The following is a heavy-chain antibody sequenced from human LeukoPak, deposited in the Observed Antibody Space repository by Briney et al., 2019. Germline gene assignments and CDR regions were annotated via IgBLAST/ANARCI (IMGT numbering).Heavy chain of an antibody. J-gene: IGHJ3*02. D-gene: IGHD1-26*01. Sequence: GESLKISCEVSGYRFSSYWITWVRQVPGKGLEWMGTIGPSDSYTNHSPSFQGHVTISTDKSSSTAYLHWSSLKASDTAIYYCARRLSGGSYPLFLDAFDIWGQGTKVTVSS. CDR3: ARRLSGGSYPLFLDAFDI. V-gene: IGHV5-10-1*01. CDR1: GYRFSSYW. CDR2: IGPSDSYT.